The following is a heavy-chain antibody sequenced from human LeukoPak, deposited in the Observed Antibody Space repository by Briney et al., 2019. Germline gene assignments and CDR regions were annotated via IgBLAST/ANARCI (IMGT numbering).Heavy chain of an antibody. CDR1: GGSIRSHY. Sequence: PSETLSLTCTVSGGSIRSHYWSWIRQPPGKGLEWIGYIYYSGSTNYNPSLKSRVTISVDTSKNQFSLKLSSVTAADTAVYYCARWVVPYDYVWGSYRPPPSYFDYWGQGTLVTVSS. CDR2: IYYSGST. J-gene: IGHJ4*02. V-gene: IGHV4-59*11. D-gene: IGHD3-16*02. CDR3: ARWVVPYDYVWGSYRPPPSYFDY.